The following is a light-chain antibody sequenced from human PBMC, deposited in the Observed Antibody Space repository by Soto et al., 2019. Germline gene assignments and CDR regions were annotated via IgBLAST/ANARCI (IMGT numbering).Light chain of an antibody. Sequence: DIVMTQSPDSLAVSLVERATINCKSSQSVLYSSNNKNYLAWYQQKPGQPPKLLIYWASTRESGVPDRFSGSGSGTDFTLTISSLQAGDVAVYYCQQYYSTPRTFGQGTKVDIK. CDR1: QSVLYSSNNKNY. CDR3: QQYYSTPRT. J-gene: IGKJ1*01. CDR2: WAS. V-gene: IGKV4-1*01.